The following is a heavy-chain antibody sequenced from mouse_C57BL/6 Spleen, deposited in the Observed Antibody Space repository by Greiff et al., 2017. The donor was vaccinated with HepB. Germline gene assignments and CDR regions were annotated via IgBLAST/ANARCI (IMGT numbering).Heavy chain of an antibody. CDR1: GFTFTDYY. D-gene: IGHD2-3*01. CDR3: ASRSIYDGPYWYFDV. Sequence: EVQGVESGGGLVQPGGSLSLSCAASGFTFTDYYMSWVRQPPGKALEWLGFIRTKANGYTTEYSASVKGRFTISRDNSQSILYLKMNALRAEDRATYYCASRSIYDGPYWYFDVWGTGTTVTVSS. V-gene: IGHV7-3*01. J-gene: IGHJ1*03. CDR2: IRTKANGYTT.